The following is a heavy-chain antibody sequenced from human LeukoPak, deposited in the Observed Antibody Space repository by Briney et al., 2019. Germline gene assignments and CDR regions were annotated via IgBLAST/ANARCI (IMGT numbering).Heavy chain of an antibody. V-gene: IGHV3-7*01. CDR2: IKQDGSEK. CDR1: GFTFSSYW. D-gene: IGHD1/OR15-1a*01. Sequence: GGPLRLSCAASGFTFSSYWMSWVRQAPGKGLEWVANIKQDGSEKYYVDSVKGRFTISRDNAKNSLYLQMNSLRAEDTAVYYCARDQRNRPFDYWGQGTLVTVSS. J-gene: IGHJ4*02. CDR3: ARDQRNRPFDY.